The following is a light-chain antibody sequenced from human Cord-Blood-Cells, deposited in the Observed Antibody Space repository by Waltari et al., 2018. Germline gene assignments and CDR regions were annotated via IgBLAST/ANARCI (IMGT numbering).Light chain of an antibody. CDR3: QQYGSSTPT. Sequence: ETVLTQSPGTLSLSPGERANLSCRASQSVSSSYLAWYQQKPGQPPRLPIYGASSRATGIPDRFSCSGSGTDFTLTISRLEPEDFAVYYCQQYGSSTPTFGQGTKVEIK. J-gene: IGKJ1*01. CDR1: QSVSSSY. CDR2: GAS. V-gene: IGKV3-20*01.